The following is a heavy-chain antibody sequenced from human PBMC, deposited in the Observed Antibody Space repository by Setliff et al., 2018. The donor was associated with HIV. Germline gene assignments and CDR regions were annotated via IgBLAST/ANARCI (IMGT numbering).Heavy chain of an antibody. J-gene: IGHJ4*02. D-gene: IGHD3-16*01. CDR2: IYYSGST. CDR3: ARRFWMLTTLYFDS. CDR1: GGSITTSTFY. V-gene: IGHV4-39*02. Sequence: SETLSLTCTVSGGSITTSTFYWGWIRQPPGKGLEWIGSIYYSGSTYYNPSLKSRLTITQHTSKNHFSLSLSSVTAADTAVYYCARRFWMLTTLYFDSLGPGTLVTVSS.